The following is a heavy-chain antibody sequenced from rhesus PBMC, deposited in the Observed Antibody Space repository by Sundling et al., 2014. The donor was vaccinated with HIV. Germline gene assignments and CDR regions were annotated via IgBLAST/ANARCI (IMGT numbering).Heavy chain of an antibody. J-gene: IGHJ4*01. CDR3: ARVGSSYPDYFDY. Sequence: QVQLQESGPAVVKPSETLSLTCAVSGASISSSNWWSWIRQSPGKGLEWIGSIYGSGGSTDYNPSLKSRVTISIDTSKNQFSLKLSSVTAADTAVYYCARVGSSYPDYFDYWGRGRSWSPSPQ. D-gene: IGHD4-29*01. CDR1: GASISSSNW. CDR2: IYGSGGST. V-gene: IGHV4-93*02.